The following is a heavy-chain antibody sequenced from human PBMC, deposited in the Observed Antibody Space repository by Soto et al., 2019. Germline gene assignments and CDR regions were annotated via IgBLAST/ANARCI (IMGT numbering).Heavy chain of an antibody. J-gene: IGHJ4*02. CDR1: GGSISSYY. CDR3: ARYDFWSGYAFDY. V-gene: IGHV4-59*08. D-gene: IGHD3-3*01. Sequence: SETLSLTCTVSGGSISSYYWSWIRQPPGKGLEWIGYIYYSGSTNYNPSLKSRVTISVDTSKNQFSLKLSSVTAADTAVYYCARYDFWSGYAFDYWGQGTLVTVSS. CDR2: IYYSGST.